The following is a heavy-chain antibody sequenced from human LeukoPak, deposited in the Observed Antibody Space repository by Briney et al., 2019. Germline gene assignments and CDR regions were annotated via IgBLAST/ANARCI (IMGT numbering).Heavy chain of an antibody. CDR3: ARRYCSSTSCRGDFDY. CDR1: GYRFSSYW. CDR2: IYPGDSDT. D-gene: IGHD2-2*01. J-gene: IGHJ4*02. Sequence: GESLKISCKGSGYRFSSYWIAWVRQMPGKGLEWMGIIYPGDSDTRYSPSFQGQVTISADESITTAYLQWSSLKASDTAMYYCARRYCSSTSCRGDFDYWGQGTLVTVSS. V-gene: IGHV5-51*01.